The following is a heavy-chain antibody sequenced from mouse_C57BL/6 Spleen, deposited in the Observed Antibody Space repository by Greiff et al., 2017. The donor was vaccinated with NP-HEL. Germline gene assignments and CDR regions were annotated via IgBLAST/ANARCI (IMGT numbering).Heavy chain of an antibody. V-gene: IGHV1-26*01. Sequence: VQLQQSGPELVKPGASVKISCKASGYTFTDYYMNWVKQSHGKSLEWIGDINPNNGGTSYNQKFKGKATLTVDKSSSTAYMELRSLTSEDSAVYYCAGREDAMDYWGQGTSVTVSS. J-gene: IGHJ4*01. CDR1: GYTFTDYY. CDR3: AGREDAMDY. CDR2: INPNNGGT.